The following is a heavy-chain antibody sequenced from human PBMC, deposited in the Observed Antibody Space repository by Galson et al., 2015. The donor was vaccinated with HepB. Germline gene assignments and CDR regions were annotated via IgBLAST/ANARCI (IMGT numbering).Heavy chain of an antibody. CDR2: ISSNGGST. V-gene: IGHV3-64D*06. D-gene: IGHD6-19*01. CDR1: GFTFSSYA. J-gene: IGHJ4*02. Sequence: SLRLSCAASGFTFSSYAMHWVRQAPGKGLEYVSAISSNGGSTYYADSVKGRFTISRDNSKNTLYLQMSSLRAEDTAVYYCVKGAVAGIFDYWGQGTLVTVSS. CDR3: VKGAVAGIFDY.